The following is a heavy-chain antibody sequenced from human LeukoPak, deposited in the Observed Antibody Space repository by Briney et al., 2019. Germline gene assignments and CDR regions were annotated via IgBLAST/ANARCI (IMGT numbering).Heavy chain of an antibody. CDR1: AFIFRGHW. V-gene: IGHV3-74*01. Sequence: GGSLRLSCEGSAFIFRGHWMNWVRHAPGKGLVWVSRIASDGSSTTYADSVKGRFSISRDNAKNTLYLQMNSLRVEDTAVYYCARGRPHGNDYWGQGTLVTVSS. CDR3: ARGRPHGNDY. J-gene: IGHJ4*02. D-gene: IGHD4-23*01. CDR2: IASDGSST.